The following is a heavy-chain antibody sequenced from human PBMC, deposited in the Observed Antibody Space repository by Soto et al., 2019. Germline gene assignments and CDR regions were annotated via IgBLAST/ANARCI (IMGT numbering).Heavy chain of an antibody. J-gene: IGHJ6*02. Sequence: ASVKVSCKASGYTFTSYGISWVRQAPGQGLEWVGWTSAYNGNTNYAQKLQGRVTMTTDTSTSTAYMELRSLRSDDTAVYYCARDYDYDYYYYGMDVWGQGTTVTVSS. D-gene: IGHD5-12*01. CDR1: GYTFTSYG. V-gene: IGHV1-18*01. CDR2: TSAYNGNT. CDR3: ARDYDYDYYYYGMDV.